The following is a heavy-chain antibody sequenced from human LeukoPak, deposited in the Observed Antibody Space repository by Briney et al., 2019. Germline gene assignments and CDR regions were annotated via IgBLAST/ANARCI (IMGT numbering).Heavy chain of an antibody. Sequence: GGSLRLSCAASGFTFSSNRMRWVRQAPGKGLEWVANIKQEGSEKYYVDSVKGRFSISRDNAKNSLYLQMNSLRAEDTAVYYCARGGSRYDNWGQGTLVTVSS. J-gene: IGHJ4*02. D-gene: IGHD3-22*01. CDR1: GFTFSSNR. CDR2: IKQEGSEK. CDR3: ARGGSRYDN. V-gene: IGHV3-7*01.